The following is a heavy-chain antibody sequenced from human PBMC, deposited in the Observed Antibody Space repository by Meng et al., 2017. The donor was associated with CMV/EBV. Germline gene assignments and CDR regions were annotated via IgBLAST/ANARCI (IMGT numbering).Heavy chain of an antibody. D-gene: IGHD3-3*01. V-gene: IGHV4-30-4*08. J-gene: IGHJ4*02. Sequence: QVPVPESGPGLVKPSQTLSLTCTGSGGSNSSGDYYWSWIRQPPGKGLEWIGCIYYSGSTYYNPSLKSRVTISVDTSKNQFSLKLSSVTAADTAVYYCARDNRRGGVDYWGQGTLVTVSS. CDR3: ARDNRRGGVDY. CDR2: IYYSGST. CDR1: GGSNSSGDYY.